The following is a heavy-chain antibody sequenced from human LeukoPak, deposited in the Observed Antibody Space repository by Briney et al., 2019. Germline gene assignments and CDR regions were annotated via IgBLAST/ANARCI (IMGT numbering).Heavy chain of an antibody. CDR1: GYTFTRYY. CDR3: ARSPIVVVTNGGFWFDP. J-gene: IGHJ5*02. CDR2: INPNSGGT. Sequence: ASVKVSCKASGYTFTRYYMHWVRQAPGQGLEWMGRINPNSGGTNYAQKFQGRVTMTRDTSISTASMELSRLRSDDTAVYYCARSPIVVVTNGGFWFDPWGQGTLVTVSS. V-gene: IGHV1-2*06. D-gene: IGHD3-22*01.